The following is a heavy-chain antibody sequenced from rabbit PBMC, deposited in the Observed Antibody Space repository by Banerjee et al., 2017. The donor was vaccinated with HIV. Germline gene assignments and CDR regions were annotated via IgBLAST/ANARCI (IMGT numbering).Heavy chain of an antibody. CDR1: GFTISSSYY. Sequence: QEQLEESGGDLVKPGATLTLTCTASGFTISSSYYMCWVRQAPGKGLEWIACIDRCSNGDTYYATWAKDRFTISKTSSTTVTLQMTSLTAADTATYFCVRDGSGWGADFNLWGPGSLVTVS. CDR3: VRDGSGWGADFNL. V-gene: IGHV1S45*01. CDR2: IDRCSNGDT. D-gene: IGHD4-1*01. J-gene: IGHJ4*01.